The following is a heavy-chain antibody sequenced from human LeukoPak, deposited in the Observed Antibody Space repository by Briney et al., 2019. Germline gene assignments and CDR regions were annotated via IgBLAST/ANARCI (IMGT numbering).Heavy chain of an antibody. D-gene: IGHD3-10*01. V-gene: IGHV1-18*01. Sequence: ASVKVSCKASGYTFTSYGISWVRQAPGQGLEWMGWISAYNGNTNYAQKLQGGVTMTTDTSTSTAYMELRSLRSDDTAVYYCARHGSGIYYYYYYMDVWGKGTTVTVSS. CDR1: GYTFTSYG. CDR3: ARHGSGIYYYYYYMDV. J-gene: IGHJ6*03. CDR2: ISAYNGNT.